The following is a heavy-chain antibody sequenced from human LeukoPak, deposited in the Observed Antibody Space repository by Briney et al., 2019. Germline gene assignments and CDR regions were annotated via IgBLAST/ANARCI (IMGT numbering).Heavy chain of an antibody. J-gene: IGHJ4*02. CDR3: AREGDYRRYYFDY. Sequence: PSGTLSLTCAVSGGSISSSNWWSWVRPPPGKGLEWIGEIYHSGSTNYNPSLKSRVTISVDKSKNQFSLKLSSVTAADTAVYYCAREGDYRRYYFDYWGQGTLVTVSS. D-gene: IGHD4-11*01. CDR1: GGSISSSNW. CDR2: IYHSGST. V-gene: IGHV4-4*02.